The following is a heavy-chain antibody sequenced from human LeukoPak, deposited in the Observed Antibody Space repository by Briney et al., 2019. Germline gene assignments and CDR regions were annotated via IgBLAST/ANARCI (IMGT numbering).Heavy chain of an antibody. CDR2: INPSGGST. D-gene: IGHD3-22*01. J-gene: IGHJ6*03. CDR3: ARDRTHGYLPNYYYYYMDV. Sequence: GASVKVSCKASGYTFTSYYMHWVRQAPGQGLEWMGIINPSGGSTSYAQKFQGRVTMTRDMSTSTVYMELSSLRSEDTAVYYCARDRTHGYLPNYYYYYMDVWGKGTTVTVSS. V-gene: IGHV1-46*01. CDR1: GYTFTSYY.